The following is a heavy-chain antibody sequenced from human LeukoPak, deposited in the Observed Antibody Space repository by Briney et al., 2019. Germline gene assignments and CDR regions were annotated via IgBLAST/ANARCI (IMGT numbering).Heavy chain of an antibody. CDR3: ARWGSSGGYSYYGDY. J-gene: IGHJ4*02. CDR1: GGSISSGDYY. V-gene: IGHV4-30-4*01. CDR2: IYYSGGT. Sequence: PSQTLSLTCTVSGGSISSGDYYWSWIRQPPGKGLEWIGYIYYSGGTYYNPSLKSRVTISVDTSKNQFSLKLSSVTAADTAVYYCARWGSSGGYSYYGDYWGQGTLVTVSS. D-gene: IGHD5-18*01.